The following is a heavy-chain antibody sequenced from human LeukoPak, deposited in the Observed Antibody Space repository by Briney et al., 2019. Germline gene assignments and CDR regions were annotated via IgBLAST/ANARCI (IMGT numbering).Heavy chain of an antibody. CDR1: GGTFSSYG. CDR3: ARGVWSSSYFDY. J-gene: IGHJ4*02. CDR2: IIPIFGTA. V-gene: IGHV1-69*01. Sequence: ASVKVSCKASGGTFSSYGISWVRQAPGQGLEWMGGIIPIFGTANYAQKFQGRVTITADESTSTAYMELSSLRSEDTAVYYCARGVWSSSYFDYWGQGTLVTVSS. D-gene: IGHD6-13*01.